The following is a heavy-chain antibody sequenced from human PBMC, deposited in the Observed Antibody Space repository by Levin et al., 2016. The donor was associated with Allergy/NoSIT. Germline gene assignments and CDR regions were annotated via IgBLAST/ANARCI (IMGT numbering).Heavy chain of an antibody. CDR1: GGSIGSSSYY. V-gene: IGHV4-39*01. CDR2: IYYSGST. Sequence: SETLSLTCTVSGGSIGSSSYYWGWIRQPPGKGLEWIGHIYYSGSTSYSPSLYSRVTISADTSRNQFSLRLSSVTAADTAVYYCARLHIVYYGDYSYYYYGMDVWGQGTTVTVSS. J-gene: IGHJ6*02. D-gene: IGHD4-17*01. CDR3: ARLHIVYYGDYSYYYYGMDV.